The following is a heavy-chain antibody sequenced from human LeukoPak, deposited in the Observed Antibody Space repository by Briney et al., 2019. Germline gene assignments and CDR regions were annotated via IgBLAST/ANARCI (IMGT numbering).Heavy chain of an antibody. Sequence: PSETLSLTCAVYGGSFSGYYWSWIRQPPGKGLEWIGEINHSGSTNYNPSLKSRVTISVDTSKNQFSLKLSSMTATDTAVYYCARGRGNHYFDYWGQGTLVTVSS. CDR3: ARGRGNHYFDY. CDR1: GGSFSGYY. V-gene: IGHV4-34*01. CDR2: INHSGST. J-gene: IGHJ4*02.